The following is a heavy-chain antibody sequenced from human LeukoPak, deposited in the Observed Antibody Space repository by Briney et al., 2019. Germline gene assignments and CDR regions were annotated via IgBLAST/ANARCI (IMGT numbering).Heavy chain of an antibody. V-gene: IGHV5-51*01. CDR2: IHPRDSET. Sequence: GESLKISCKGSGYSFTNYWIGWVRQMPGQGPEWIGIIHPRDSETVYTPSFRGQVTISADKSTTTAYLQWSSLKASDSAIYYCTGRQVAGSQGGWSDPWAKETLVTVSS. CDR3: TGRQVAGSQGGWSDP. CDR1: GYSFTNYW. D-gene: IGHD6-19*01. J-gene: IGHJ5*02.